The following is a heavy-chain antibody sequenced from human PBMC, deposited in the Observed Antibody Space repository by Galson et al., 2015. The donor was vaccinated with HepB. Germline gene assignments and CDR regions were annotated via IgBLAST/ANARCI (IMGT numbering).Heavy chain of an antibody. CDR3: ARERYYDTSDTQIPFDY. J-gene: IGHJ4*02. V-gene: IGHV3-11*01. D-gene: IGHD3-22*01. CDR2: ISSSGSTI. Sequence: SLRLSCAASGFTFSDYYMSWIRQAPGKGLEWVSYISSSGSTIYYADSVKGRFTISRDNAKNSLYLHMNSLRAEDTAVYFCARERYYDTSDTQIPFDYWGQGTLVTVSS. CDR1: GFTFSDYY.